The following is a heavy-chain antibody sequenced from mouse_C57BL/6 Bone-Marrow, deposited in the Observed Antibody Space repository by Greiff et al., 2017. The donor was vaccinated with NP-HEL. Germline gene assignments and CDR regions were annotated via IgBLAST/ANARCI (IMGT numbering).Heavy chain of an antibody. CDR1: GYTFTDYY. D-gene: IGHD1-1*01. J-gene: IGHJ1*03. V-gene: IGHV1-26*01. Sequence: EVQLQQSGPELVKPGASVKISCKASGYTFTDYYMNWVKQSLGQSLEWIGDINPNNGGTSYNQKFKSKATLTVDKSSSTAYMELRSLTSEYSALYYCASPRIYYYGSSYVEWYFDVWGTGTTITVSS. CDR3: ASPRIYYYGSSYVEWYFDV. CDR2: INPNNGGT.